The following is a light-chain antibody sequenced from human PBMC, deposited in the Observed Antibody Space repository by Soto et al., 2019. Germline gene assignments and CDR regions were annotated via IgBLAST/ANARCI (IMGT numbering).Light chain of an antibody. Sequence: FVLTQSPGTVSLSPGERATLSCGASHTVVNDFLAWYQQRPGQAPSLLLYGVSRRATGIPDRFSGSGSGTDFTLTISRLGPEDFAVYYCQHLDKFGQGTKLEIK. J-gene: IGKJ2*01. CDR1: HTVVNDF. V-gene: IGKV3-20*01. CDR3: QHLDK. CDR2: GVS.